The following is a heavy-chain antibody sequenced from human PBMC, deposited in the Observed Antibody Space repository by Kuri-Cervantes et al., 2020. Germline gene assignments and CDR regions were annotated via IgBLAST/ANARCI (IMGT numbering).Heavy chain of an antibody. CDR3: ARDLGGRGDLLYYLDY. Sequence: SETLSLTCTVSGGSISSYYWSWIRQHPEKGLEWIGYIYSSGSTYYNPSLKSRVTISVDTSKNQFSLKLSSVAAADTAVYYCARDLGGRGDLLYYLDYWGQGTLVTVSS. CDR2: IYSSGST. V-gene: IGHV4-59*06. J-gene: IGHJ4*02. D-gene: IGHD1-26*01. CDR1: GGSISSYY.